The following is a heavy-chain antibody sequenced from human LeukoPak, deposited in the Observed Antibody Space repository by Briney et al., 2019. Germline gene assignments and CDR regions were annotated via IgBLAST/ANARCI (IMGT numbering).Heavy chain of an antibody. V-gene: IGHV3-11*04. Sequence: GGSLRLSCAASGFTFSDYYMSWIRQAPGKGLQWVSYISSSGNIIYYADSVKGRFTISRDNSKNTLYLQMNSLRAEDTAVYYCAKAGLQLPYYFDYWGQGTLVTVSS. J-gene: IGHJ4*02. CDR2: ISSSGNII. CDR1: GFTFSDYY. D-gene: IGHD5-18*01. CDR3: AKAGLQLPYYFDY.